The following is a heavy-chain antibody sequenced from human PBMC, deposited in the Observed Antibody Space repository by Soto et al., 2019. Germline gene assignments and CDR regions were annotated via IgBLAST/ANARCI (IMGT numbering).Heavy chain of an antibody. D-gene: IGHD1-26*01. Sequence: LRLSCAASGFTLSDAWVSWVRQAPGKGLEWVGRIKSKSDGGTTDFPAPVKGRFSISRDDSKNTLYLQVNGLKTEDTAVYYCATGRYYSAYWGHFDYWGQRTLVTVSS. CDR3: ATGRYYSAYWGHFDY. J-gene: IGHJ4*02. V-gene: IGHV3-15*01. CDR2: IKSKSDGGTT. CDR1: GFTLSDAW.